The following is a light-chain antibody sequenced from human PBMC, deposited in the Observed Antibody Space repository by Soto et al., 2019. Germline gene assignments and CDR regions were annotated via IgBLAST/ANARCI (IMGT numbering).Light chain of an antibody. V-gene: IGKV2D-29*02. CDR2: AVS. Sequence: DVVMTQTPLSLSVAPGQPASISCKSSQSLLHITGETFLFWCLQKPGQSPQLLIYAVSTRVSGVPDRFSGSGSGTDFTLEISRVETDDVGIYYCMQSTQLPPTFGQGTRLGIE. CDR3: MQSTQLPPT. CDR1: QSLLHITGETF. J-gene: IGKJ5*01.